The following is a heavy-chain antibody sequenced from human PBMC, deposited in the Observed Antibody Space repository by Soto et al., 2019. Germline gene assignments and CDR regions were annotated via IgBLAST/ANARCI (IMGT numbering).Heavy chain of an antibody. D-gene: IGHD3-10*01. J-gene: IGHJ6*02. Sequence: EVQLLESGGGLVQPGGSLRLSCAASGFTFSSYAMSWGRQAPGKGLEWVSAISGSGGSTCYADAVKGRFTISRNNSKKTLYLQMTSLKAEDTAVYYCGVSAYGMYVWGQGTTVTVSS. CDR1: GFTFSSYA. V-gene: IGHV3-23*01. CDR3: GVSAYGMYV. CDR2: ISGSGGST.